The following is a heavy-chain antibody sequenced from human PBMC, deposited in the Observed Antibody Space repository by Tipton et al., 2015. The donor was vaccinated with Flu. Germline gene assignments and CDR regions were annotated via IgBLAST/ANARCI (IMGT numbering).Heavy chain of an antibody. CDR1: GGSTSSFY. D-gene: IGHD3-10*01. CDR2: VYASGST. J-gene: IGHJ4*02. Sequence: TLSLTCTVSGGSTSSFYWSWIRQPAGKGLEWIGRVYASGSTKYNPSLKSRVTMSVDTSKNEFSPKLSSVTAADTAVYYCARGSGSGTYVIFYFWGQGTLVTVSS. CDR3: ARGSGSGTYVIFYF. V-gene: IGHV4-4*07.